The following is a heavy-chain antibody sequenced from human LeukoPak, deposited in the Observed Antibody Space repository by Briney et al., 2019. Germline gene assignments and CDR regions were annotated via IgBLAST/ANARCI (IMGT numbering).Heavy chain of an antibody. CDR3: ARLGFRVVAAPNYYYYDGMDV. J-gene: IGHJ6*02. D-gene: IGHD2-15*01. V-gene: IGHV1-69*01. CDR2: IIPIFGTA. Sequence: ASVKVSCKASGGTFSSYAISWVRQAPGQGLEWMGGIIPIFGTANYAQKFQGRVTITADESTSTAYMELSSLRSEDTAVYYCARLGFRVVAAPNYYYYDGMDVWGQGTTVTVSS. CDR1: GGTFSSYA.